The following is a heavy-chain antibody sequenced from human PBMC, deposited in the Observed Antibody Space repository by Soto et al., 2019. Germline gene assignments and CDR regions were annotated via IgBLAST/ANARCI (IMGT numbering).Heavy chain of an antibody. CDR2: ISAYNGNT. V-gene: IGHV1-18*04. D-gene: IGHD2-2*01. CDR1: GYTFTSYG. CDR3: AIASCSSTSWYFGDAFDI. Sequence: ASVKVSCKASGYTFTSYGISWVRQAPGQGLEWMGWISAYNGNTNYAQKLQGRVAMTTDTSTSTAYMELRSLRSDDTAVYYCAIASCSSTSWYFGDAFDIWGQGTMVTVSS. J-gene: IGHJ3*02.